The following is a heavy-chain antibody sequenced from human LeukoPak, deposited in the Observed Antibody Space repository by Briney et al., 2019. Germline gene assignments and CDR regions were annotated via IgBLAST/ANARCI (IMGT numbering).Heavy chain of an antibody. V-gene: IGHV4-39*01. D-gene: IGHD4-17*01. CDR2: IYYSGST. J-gene: IGHJ4*02. Sequence: PSETLSLTCTVSGDFLSSGSYYWGWIRQSPGKGLAWIGSIYYSGSTFYNASFESRVTMSVDTSKNQFSLKLTSVTAADTAVYYCASLCQVTTCAKFEYWGQGILVTVSS. CDR1: GDFLSSGSYY. CDR3: ASLCQVTTCAKFEY.